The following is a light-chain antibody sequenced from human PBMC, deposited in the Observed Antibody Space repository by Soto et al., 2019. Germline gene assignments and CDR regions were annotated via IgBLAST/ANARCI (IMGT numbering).Light chain of an antibody. CDR1: SSNIGAGYD. CDR3: QSYDSSQSYVV. V-gene: IGLV1-40*01. CDR2: GNS. J-gene: IGLJ2*01. Sequence: QSVLTQPPSVSGAPGQRVTISCTGSSSNIGAGYDVHWYQQLPGTAPKLLIYGNSNRPSGVPDRFSGSKSGTSASLAITGLQAEDEADYYCQSYDSSQSYVVFGGGTKLTVL.